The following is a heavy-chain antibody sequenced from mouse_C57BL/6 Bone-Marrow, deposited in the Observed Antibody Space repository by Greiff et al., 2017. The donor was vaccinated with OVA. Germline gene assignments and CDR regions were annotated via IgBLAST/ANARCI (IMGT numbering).Heavy chain of an antibody. J-gene: IGHJ4*01. Sequence: EVQLQESGPGMVKPSQSLSLTCTVTGYSITSGYDWHWIRHFPGNKLEWMGYISYSGSTNYNPSLKSRISITHDTSKNHFFLKLNSVTTEDTATYYCARGDYYGSRDYAMDYWGQGTSVTVSS. V-gene: IGHV3-1*01. CDR3: ARGDYYGSRDYAMDY. D-gene: IGHD1-1*01. CDR2: ISYSGST. CDR1: GYSITSGYD.